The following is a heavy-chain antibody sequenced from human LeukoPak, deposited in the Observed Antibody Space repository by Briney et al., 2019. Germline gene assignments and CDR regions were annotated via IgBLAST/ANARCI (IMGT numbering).Heavy chain of an antibody. V-gene: IGHV3-23*01. CDR2: ISGNGDKT. Sequence: PGGSLRLSCAASGITFNRYAMSWARQAPGMGLEWVSGISGNGDKTYYADSVKGRFTISRDNSKNTLYLQMNSLRAEDTAVYYCAKEDGIVGAKELDYWGQGTLVTVSS. CDR3: AKEDGIVGAKELDY. D-gene: IGHD1-26*01. J-gene: IGHJ4*02. CDR1: GITFNRYA.